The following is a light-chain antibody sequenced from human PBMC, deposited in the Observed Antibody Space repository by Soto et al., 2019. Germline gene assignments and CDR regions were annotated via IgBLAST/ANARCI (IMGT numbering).Light chain of an antibody. J-gene: IGKJ4*01. CDR3: QQSYNTPALS. Sequence: DIQMTQSPSTLSASLGDRVTITCRVSQSISSWLAWYQQKPGKAPKLLIYDASSLESGVPSRFSGSGSGTEFTLTISSLQPDDFATYYCQQSYNTPALSFGGGTKVDI. V-gene: IGKV1-5*01. CDR1: QSISSW. CDR2: DAS.